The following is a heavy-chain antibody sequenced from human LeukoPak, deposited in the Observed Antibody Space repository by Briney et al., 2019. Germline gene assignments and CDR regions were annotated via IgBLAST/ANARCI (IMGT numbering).Heavy chain of an antibody. J-gene: IGHJ4*02. CDR3: ARDVYYYDSSGYHLFDY. V-gene: IGHV4-39*07. D-gene: IGHD3-22*01. CDR1: GGSISSRSHY. CDR2: IYYSGST. Sequence: PSETLSLTCTVSGGSISSRSHYWGWIRQPPGKGLEWIGSIYYSGSTYYNPSLKSRVTVSVDTSKNQFSLKLSSVTAADTAVYYCARDVYYYDSSGYHLFDYWGQGTLVTVSS.